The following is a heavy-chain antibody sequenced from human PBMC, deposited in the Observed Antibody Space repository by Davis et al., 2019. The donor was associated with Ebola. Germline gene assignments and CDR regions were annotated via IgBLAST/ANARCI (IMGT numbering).Heavy chain of an antibody. CDR3: AKGVVGGTFDY. J-gene: IGHJ4*02. CDR2: ISGSGGST. Sequence: GESLKISCAASGFTFSSYAMSWVRQAPGKGLEWVSAISGSGGSTYHADSVKGRFTISRHNSKNTLYLQMNSLRAEDTAVYYCAKGVVGGTFDYWGQGTLVTVSS. D-gene: IGHD1-26*01. CDR1: GFTFSSYA. V-gene: IGHV3-23*01.